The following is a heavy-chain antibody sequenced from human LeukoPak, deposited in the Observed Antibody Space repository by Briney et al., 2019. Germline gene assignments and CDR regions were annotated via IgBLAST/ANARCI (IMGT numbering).Heavy chain of an antibody. CDR2: IYHSGST. CDR1: GYSISSGYY. CDR3: ARARSGIAGFDP. V-gene: IGHV4-38-2*02. J-gene: IGHJ5*02. D-gene: IGHD6-13*01. Sequence: SETLSLTCTVSGYSISSGYYWGWIRQPPGKGLEWIGSIYHSGSTYYNPSLKSRVTISVDTSKNQFSLKLSSVTAADTAVYYCARARSGIAGFDPWGQGTLVTVS.